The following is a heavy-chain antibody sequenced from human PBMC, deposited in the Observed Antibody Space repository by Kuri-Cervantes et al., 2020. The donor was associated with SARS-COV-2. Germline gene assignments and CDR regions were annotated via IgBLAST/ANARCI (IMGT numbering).Heavy chain of an antibody. D-gene: IGHD3-10*01. V-gene: IGHV3-23*01. CDR1: GFTFSSYA. CDR3: GLASGSYYSPNY. CDR2: ISGSGGST. J-gene: IGHJ4*02. Sequence: GGSLRLSCAASGFTFSSYAMSWVRQAPGKGLEWVSAISGSGGSTYYADSVKGRFTISRDNSKNTLYLQMNSLRAEETAVYYCGLASGSYYSPNYWGQGTLVTVSS.